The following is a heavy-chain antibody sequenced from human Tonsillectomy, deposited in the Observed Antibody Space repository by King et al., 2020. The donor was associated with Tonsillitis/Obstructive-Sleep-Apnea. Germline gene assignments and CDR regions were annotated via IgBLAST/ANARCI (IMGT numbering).Heavy chain of an antibody. Sequence: VQLVESGGGLVQPGGSLRLSCAASGFTFSSYWMTWVRQAPGKGLEWVANIKQDGSEKHNVVSVKGRFTISRDNAKNSLYLQMNSVRAEDTAVYYGASWWPGVRATRPNYWGQGTLVTVSS. CDR1: GFTFSSYW. V-gene: IGHV3-7*03. D-gene: IGHD6-6*01. CDR3: ASWWPGVRATRPNY. CDR2: IKQDGSEK. J-gene: IGHJ4*02.